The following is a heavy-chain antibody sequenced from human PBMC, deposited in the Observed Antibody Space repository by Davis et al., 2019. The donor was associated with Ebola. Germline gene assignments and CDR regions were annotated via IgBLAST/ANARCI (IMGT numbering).Heavy chain of an antibody. D-gene: IGHD5-12*01. CDR1: GGSTSSGGYY. J-gene: IGHJ5*02. Sequence: PSETLSLTCTVSGGSTSSGGYYWSWIRQHPGKGLEWIGYIYYSGSTYYNPSLKSRVSISVDTSKNQFSLKLTSVTAAETAVYYCARGDSGYDLGFVNNWFDPWGQGTLVTVSS. CDR3: ARGDSGYDLGFVNNWFDP. CDR2: IYYSGST. V-gene: IGHV4-31*03.